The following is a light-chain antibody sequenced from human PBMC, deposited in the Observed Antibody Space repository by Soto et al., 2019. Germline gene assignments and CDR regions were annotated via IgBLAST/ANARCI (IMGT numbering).Light chain of an antibody. CDR2: AAS. Sequence: DIQMTQSPSSLSASVGDRVTITCRASQSISSYLNWYQQKPGKDPKLLIYAASSLQSGVPSRFSGSGSGTDFTLTISSLQPEDFATYYCPQTYSTPRTFGQGTKVEIK. V-gene: IGKV1-39*01. CDR1: QSISSY. CDR3: PQTYSTPRT. J-gene: IGKJ1*01.